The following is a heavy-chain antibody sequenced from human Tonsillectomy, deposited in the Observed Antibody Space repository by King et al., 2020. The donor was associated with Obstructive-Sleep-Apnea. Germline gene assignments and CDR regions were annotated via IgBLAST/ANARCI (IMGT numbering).Heavy chain of an antibody. CDR2: INPDSGGT. V-gene: IGHV1-2*02. Sequence: QLVQSGAEVKKPGASVKVSCKASGYTFTGYYIHWVLQAPGQGLEWMGWINPDSGGTNYAQNFQGRGTITRDTSISTAYMALSSLRSDHTAVYYCARRDRQPPCDYWGQGTLVSVSS. CDR3: ARRDRQPPCDY. CDR1: GYTFTGYY. J-gene: IGHJ4*02.